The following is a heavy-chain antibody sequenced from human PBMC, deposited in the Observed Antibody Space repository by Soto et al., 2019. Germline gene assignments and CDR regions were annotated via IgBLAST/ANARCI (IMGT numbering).Heavy chain of an antibody. CDR1: GFTFSSYS. J-gene: IGHJ4*02. CDR2: ISSSSSTI. Sequence: VGSLRLSCAASGFTFSSYSMNWVRQAPGKGLEWVSYISSSSSTIYYADSVKGRFTVSRDNAKNSLFLQMNSLRAEDTAVYYCARRAAAGRSFDYWGLGTLVTVSS. V-gene: IGHV3-48*04. D-gene: IGHD6-13*01. CDR3: ARRAAAGRSFDY.